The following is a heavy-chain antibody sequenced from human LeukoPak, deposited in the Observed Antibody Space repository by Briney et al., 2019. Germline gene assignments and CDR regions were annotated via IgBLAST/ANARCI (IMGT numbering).Heavy chain of an antibody. CDR2: INGDGSHS. V-gene: IGHV3-7*03. CDR1: GFTFSSYW. D-gene: IGHD6-13*01. CDR3: VKNSGWYCLDY. Sequence: GGSLRLSCAASGFTFSSYWMSWVRQAPGKGLERVADINGDGSHSYCVDSVKGRFTLSRDNAKNSLFLQMNSLRAEDTAVYYCVKNSGWYCLDYWGQGTLVTVSS. J-gene: IGHJ4*02.